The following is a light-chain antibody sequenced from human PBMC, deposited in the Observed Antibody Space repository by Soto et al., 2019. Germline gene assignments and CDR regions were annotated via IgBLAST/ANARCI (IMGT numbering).Light chain of an antibody. CDR1: QSVSSTH. CDR2: GAS. V-gene: IGKV3-20*01. J-gene: IGKJ2*01. CDR3: HQYNNWPPYT. Sequence: EIVLTQSPGTLSLSPGDRATLFCRASQSVSSTHLAWYHQKPGQAPRLLIYGASTRASGIPDRFSGSGSGTDFTLTISRLETEDFAVYFCHQYNNWPPYTFGQGTKVDIK.